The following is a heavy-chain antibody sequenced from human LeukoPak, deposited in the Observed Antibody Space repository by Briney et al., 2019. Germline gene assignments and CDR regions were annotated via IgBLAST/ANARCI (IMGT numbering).Heavy chain of an antibody. Sequence: PGRSLRLSCAASGFTFSSYAMHWVRQAPGKGLEWVAVISYDGSNKYYADSVKGRFTISRDNSKNTLYLQMNSLRAEDTAVYYCARVRHSSSWYLGIDYWGQGTLVTVSS. CDR3: ARVRHSSSWYLGIDY. CDR2: ISYDGSNK. CDR1: GFTFSSYA. J-gene: IGHJ4*02. D-gene: IGHD6-13*01. V-gene: IGHV3-30*04.